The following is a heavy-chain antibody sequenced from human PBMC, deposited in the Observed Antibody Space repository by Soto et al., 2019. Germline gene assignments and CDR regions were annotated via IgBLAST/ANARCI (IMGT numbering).Heavy chain of an antibody. Sequence: ASVKVSCQASGYTFTSYGISWVRQAPGQGLEWMGWISAYNGNTNYAQKLQGRVTMTTDTSTSTAYMELRSLRSDDTAVYYCARGPRYGDYSPHSTLTYRGQGTLVTVSS. CDR3: ARGPRYGDYSPHSTLTY. D-gene: IGHD4-17*01. J-gene: IGHJ4*02. CDR1: GYTFTSYG. CDR2: ISAYNGNT. V-gene: IGHV1-18*01.